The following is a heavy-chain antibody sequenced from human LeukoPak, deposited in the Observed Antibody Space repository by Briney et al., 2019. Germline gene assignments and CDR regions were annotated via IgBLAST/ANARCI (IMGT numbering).Heavy chain of an antibody. Sequence: GGSLQISCKGSGSSFTSYWIGWVRQMPGKGLEGMGIIYPGESDTRYSPSFQGQVTISADKSISTAYLQWSSLKASDTAMYYCARHSITGYSYCYYYYMDVWGKGTTVTVSS. D-gene: IGHD3-9*01. V-gene: IGHV5-51*01. CDR3: ARHSITGYSYCYYYYMDV. J-gene: IGHJ6*03. CDR2: IYPGESDT. CDR1: GSSFTSYW.